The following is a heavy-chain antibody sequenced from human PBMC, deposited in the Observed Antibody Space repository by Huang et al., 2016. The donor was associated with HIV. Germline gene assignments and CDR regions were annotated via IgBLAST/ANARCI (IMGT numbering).Heavy chain of an antibody. V-gene: IGHV3-30*02. D-gene: IGHD4-17*01. CDR3: AKEGSRGDFYYFDY. CDR2: IRYDGSYK. Sequence: QVQLVESGGGVGQPGGSLRLSCAAAGFTFSSYGMQWVRQAPGKGLEWVAFIRYDGSYKYYADSVKGRLTISRDNSKNTLYLQMNSLRAEDTAVYYCAKEGSRGDFYYFDYWGQGTLVTVSS. J-gene: IGHJ4*02. CDR1: GFTFSSYG.